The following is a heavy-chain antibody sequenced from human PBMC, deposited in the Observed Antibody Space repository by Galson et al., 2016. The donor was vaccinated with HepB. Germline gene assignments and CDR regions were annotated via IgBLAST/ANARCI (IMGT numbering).Heavy chain of an antibody. Sequence: SVKVSCKVSGKTLSELAIHWVRQAPGKGLEWVGGFNLEVSETIYAQKLQDRVTMTEDPSTDTAYMEVSGLKFEDTAVYYCVIHYGGYWFDPWGQGTLVTVSS. D-gene: IGHD2-21*01. CDR2: FNLEVSET. V-gene: IGHV1-24*01. J-gene: IGHJ5*02. CDR1: GKTLSELA. CDR3: VIHYGGYWFDP.